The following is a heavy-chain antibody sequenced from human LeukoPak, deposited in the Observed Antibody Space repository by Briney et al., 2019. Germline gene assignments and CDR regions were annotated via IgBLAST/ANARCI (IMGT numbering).Heavy chain of an antibody. CDR2: IYPGDSDT. CDR1: GYSFTSYW. D-gene: IGHD5-24*01. V-gene: IGHV5-51*01. Sequence: GESLKISCKGSGYSFTSYWIGWVRQMPGKGLEWMGIIYPGDSDTRYSPSFQGQVTISADKSISTAYLQWSSLKASDTAMYYCARLRDGYNLYYYGMDVWGQGTTVTVSS. J-gene: IGHJ6*02. CDR3: ARLRDGYNLYYYGMDV.